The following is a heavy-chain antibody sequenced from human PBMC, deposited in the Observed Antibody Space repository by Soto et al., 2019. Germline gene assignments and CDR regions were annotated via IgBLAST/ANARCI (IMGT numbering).Heavy chain of an antibody. CDR2: INSGGTVA. Sequence: EVQLLESGGGLVQPGGSLRLSCAASGFTYESYAMSWVRQAPGKGLEWVSGINSGGTVAHYADSVKGRFAISRDNSKNTLSLEMKSRRADDTGLYYCAISTGGFGGLFVVPSDYWGQGTLVTVSS. CDR1: GFTYESYA. D-gene: IGHD3-16*01. CDR3: AISTGGFGGLFVVPSDY. V-gene: IGHV3-23*01. J-gene: IGHJ4*02.